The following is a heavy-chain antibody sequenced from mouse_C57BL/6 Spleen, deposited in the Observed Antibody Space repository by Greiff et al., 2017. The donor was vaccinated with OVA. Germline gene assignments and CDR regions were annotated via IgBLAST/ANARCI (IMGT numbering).Heavy chain of an antibody. CDR3: AREDGYYGY. J-gene: IGHJ2*01. V-gene: IGHV1-61*01. Sequence: VQLQQPGAELVRPGSSVKLSCKASGYTFTSYWMDWVKQRPGQGLEWIGNIYPSDSETHYNQKFKDKATLTVDKSSSTAYMQLSSLTSEDSAVYYCAREDGYYGYWGQGTTLTVSS. CDR2: IYPSDSET. CDR1: GYTFTSYW. D-gene: IGHD2-3*01.